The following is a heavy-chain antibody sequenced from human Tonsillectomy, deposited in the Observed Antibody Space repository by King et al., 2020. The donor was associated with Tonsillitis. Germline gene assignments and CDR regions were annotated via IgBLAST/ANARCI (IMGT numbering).Heavy chain of an antibody. CDR3: ATVFDFWMRFGS. Sequence: VQLVESGGGLVQPGGSLRLSCAASGFTFSRYALNWVRQAPGQGLEWVAYISSSGSTTHYADSVKGRFTISRENAKNSLFLQMHSLRAEDTAVYFCATVFDFWMRFGSWGQGTLVAVSS. D-gene: IGHD3-3*01. V-gene: IGHV3-48*04. CDR2: ISSSGSTT. CDR1: GFTFSRYA. J-gene: IGHJ5*01.